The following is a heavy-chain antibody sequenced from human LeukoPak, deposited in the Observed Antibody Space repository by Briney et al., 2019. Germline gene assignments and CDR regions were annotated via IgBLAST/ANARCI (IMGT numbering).Heavy chain of an antibody. V-gene: IGHV4-59*08. J-gene: IGHJ4*02. CDR3: VRHPQFSSGWYVYFDY. D-gene: IGHD6-19*01. Sequence: SETLSLTCTVSGGSFNSYYWSWIRQSPGKGLEWIGYIYYSGSTKYNPSLKSRVTISLDTSKNQFSLKLTSVTAADTAVYYCVRHPQFSSGWYVYFDYWGRGTLVTVSS. CDR1: GGSFNSYY. CDR2: IYYSGST.